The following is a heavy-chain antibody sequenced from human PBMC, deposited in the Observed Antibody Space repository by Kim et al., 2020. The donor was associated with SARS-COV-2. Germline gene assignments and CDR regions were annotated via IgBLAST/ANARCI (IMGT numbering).Heavy chain of an antibody. Sequence: SETLSLTCTVSGGSINTNYWTWIRQPPGKGLEWIGYIYHSGSSNYNPSLKSRVTISVDTSKNQFSLKVSSVTAADTAVYYCASHVGNSNWYFDLWGRGTLVTVSS. D-gene: IGHD1-7*01. CDR1: GGSINTNY. J-gene: IGHJ2*01. V-gene: IGHV4-59*01. CDR2: IYHSGSS. CDR3: ASHVGNSNWYFDL.